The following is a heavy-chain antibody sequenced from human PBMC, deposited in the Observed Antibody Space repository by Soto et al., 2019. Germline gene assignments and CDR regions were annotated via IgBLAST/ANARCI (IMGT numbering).Heavy chain of an antibody. CDR1: GGSFSGYY. D-gene: IGHD3-22*01. J-gene: IGHJ2*01. CDR2: INHSGST. V-gene: IGHV4-34*01. CDR3: ARGMEDYYDSSGYYFDL. Sequence: QVQLQQWGAGLLKPSETLSLTCAVYGGSFSGYYWSWIRQPPGKGLEWIGEINHSGSTNYNPSLKSLVTISVDTSKNQFSLKLSSVTAADTAVYYCARGMEDYYDSSGYYFDLWGRGTLVTVSS.